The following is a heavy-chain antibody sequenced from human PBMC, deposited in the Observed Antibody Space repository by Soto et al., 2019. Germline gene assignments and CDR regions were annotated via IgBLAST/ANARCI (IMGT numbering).Heavy chain of an antibody. CDR2: ISAYNGNT. Sequence: QVQLVQSGAEVKKAGASVKVSCKASGYTFTRYGSSWVRRAPGQGLEWMGWISAYNGNTNYAQKLQGTVTMTTDTSPSTAYMELRSLRSDDTVVYYCARAPTETYYDFWSGYYPPDYWGQGTLVTVSS. D-gene: IGHD3-3*01. CDR1: GYTFTRYG. CDR3: ARAPTETYYDFWSGYYPPDY. V-gene: IGHV1-18*01. J-gene: IGHJ4*02.